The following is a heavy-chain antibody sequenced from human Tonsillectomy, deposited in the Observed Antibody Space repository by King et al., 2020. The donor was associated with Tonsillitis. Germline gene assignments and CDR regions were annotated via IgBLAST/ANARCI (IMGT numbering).Heavy chain of an antibody. D-gene: IGHD3-3*01. V-gene: IGHV4-59*01. Sequence: QLQESGPGLVKPSETLSLTCSVSGGSISTYYWSWIRQPPGKGLEWIGYMYNSGSTNYNPSLKSRVTISVDTSKNQFSLKLSSVTAADTAGYYCARSPYGFWSGFPPYYFDYWGQGTLVTVSS. CDR2: MYNSGST. CDR1: GGSISTYY. J-gene: IGHJ4*02. CDR3: ARSPYGFWSGFPPYYFDY.